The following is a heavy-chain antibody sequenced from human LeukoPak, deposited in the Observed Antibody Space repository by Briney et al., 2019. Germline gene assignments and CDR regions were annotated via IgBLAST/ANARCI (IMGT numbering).Heavy chain of an antibody. V-gene: IGHV3-23*01. D-gene: IGHD3-22*01. CDR2: IGGSGGTT. J-gene: IGHJ4*02. Sequence: GGSLRLSCAASGFTFNNYAMTWVRQAPGKGLEWVSVIGGSGGTTFYADSVKGRFTISRDNSKNTVYLQMNSLRAEDTAVYYCARDRGSFTGYYDSSGYVFWGQGTLVTVSS. CDR3: ARDRGSFTGYYDSSGYVF. CDR1: GFTFNNYA.